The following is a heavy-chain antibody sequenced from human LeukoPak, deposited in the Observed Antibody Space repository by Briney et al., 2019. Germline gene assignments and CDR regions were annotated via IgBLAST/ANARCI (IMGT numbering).Heavy chain of an antibody. CDR3: ARVPHYYYDMDV. CDR2: IWYDGSNK. Sequence: GGSLRLSCAASGFTFSSYGMHWVRQAPGKGLEWVAVIWYDGSNKYYADSVKGRFTISRDNSKNTLYLQMNSLRAEDTAVYYCARVPHYYYDMDVWGQGTTVTVSS. CDR1: GFTFSSYG. V-gene: IGHV3-33*01. J-gene: IGHJ6*02.